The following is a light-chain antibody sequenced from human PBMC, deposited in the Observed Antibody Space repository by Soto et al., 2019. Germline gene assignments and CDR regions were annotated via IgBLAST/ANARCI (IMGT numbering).Light chain of an antibody. Sequence: EIVMTQSPATLSVSPGERATLSCRASQCVSSNLAWYQQQPGQAPRLLIHGASTRATGIPARFSGSGTGTEFTLTISSLQSEDFAVYYCQQYNDWPQLTFGGGTRVEIK. V-gene: IGKV3-15*01. J-gene: IGKJ4*01. CDR1: QCVSSN. CDR2: GAS. CDR3: QQYNDWPQLT.